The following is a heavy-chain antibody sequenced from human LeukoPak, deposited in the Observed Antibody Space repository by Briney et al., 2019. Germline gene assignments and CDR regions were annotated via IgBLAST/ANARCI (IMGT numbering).Heavy chain of an antibody. CDR1: GYTFTSYG. Sequence: GASVKVSCKASGYTFTSYGISWVRQAPGQGLEWMGWISAYNGNTNYAQKLQGRVTMTTDTSTSTAYMELRSLRSDDTAVYYCARDTYYYDSSGYYLHWRQGTLVTVSS. CDR3: ARDTYYYDSSGYYLH. D-gene: IGHD3-22*01. CDR2: ISAYNGNT. J-gene: IGHJ4*02. V-gene: IGHV1-18*01.